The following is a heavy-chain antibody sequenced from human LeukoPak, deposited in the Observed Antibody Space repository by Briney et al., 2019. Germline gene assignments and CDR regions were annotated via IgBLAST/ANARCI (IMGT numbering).Heavy chain of an antibody. Sequence: GGSLGLSCEASGFTFSDYYMKWIRQASGEGLEWVSYISSSGTIIYYRDSVKGRFTISRDNAKNSLFLQMNSLRAEDTAVYYCVREFCSGGTCYNDYWGQGTVVTVSS. D-gene: IGHD2-15*01. CDR1: GFTFSDYY. CDR3: VREFCSGGTCYNDY. J-gene: IGHJ4*02. V-gene: IGHV3-11*04. CDR2: ISSSGTII.